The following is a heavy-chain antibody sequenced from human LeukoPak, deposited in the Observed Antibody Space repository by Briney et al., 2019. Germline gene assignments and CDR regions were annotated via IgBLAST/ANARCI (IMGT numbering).Heavy chain of an antibody. V-gene: IGHV4-39*01. CDR2: IYHSGSA. CDR1: GGSISSSSYY. CDR3: ARQSTDRSGGNGKIDC. J-gene: IGHJ4*02. D-gene: IGHD2-15*01. Sequence: TSETLSLTCTVSGGSISSSSYYWGWIRQPPGKGLEWIGSIYHSGSAYYNPSLKSRVTISVDTSKNQFSLKLSAVTAADTAVYYCARQSTDRSGGNGKIDCWGQGTLVTVSS.